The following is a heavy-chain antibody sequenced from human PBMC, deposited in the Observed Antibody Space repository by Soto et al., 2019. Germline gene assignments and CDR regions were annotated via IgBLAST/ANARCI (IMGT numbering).Heavy chain of an antibody. D-gene: IGHD3-22*01. CDR3: ANARAGSSGYYNWFDY. CDR2: DIPIFSKP. CDR1: GGTFSSYA. V-gene: IGHV1-69*13. Sequence: ASVKVSCKASGGTFSSYAISWVRQAAGQGLEWMGGDIPIFSKPNYAQKFHGRVTINANESISTAYMELSRLRSEDTAVYYCANARAGSSGYYNWFDYWGQGTLVTVSS. J-gene: IGHJ5*01.